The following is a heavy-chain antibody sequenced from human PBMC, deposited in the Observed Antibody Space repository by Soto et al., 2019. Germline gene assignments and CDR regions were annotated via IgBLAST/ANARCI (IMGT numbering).Heavy chain of an antibody. D-gene: IGHD3-3*01. Sequence: GGSLILSCTASGFTFGDYAMSWFRQAPGKGLEWVGFIRSKAYGGTTEYAASVKGRFTISRDDSKSIAYLQMNSLKTEDTAVYYCTRGPVPGGWGDFWSGYAMVRGNRIPFDYWGQGTLVTVSS. CDR1: GFTFGDYA. V-gene: IGHV3-49*03. J-gene: IGHJ4*02. CDR3: TRGPVPGGWGDFWSGYAMVRGNRIPFDY. CDR2: IRSKAYGGTT.